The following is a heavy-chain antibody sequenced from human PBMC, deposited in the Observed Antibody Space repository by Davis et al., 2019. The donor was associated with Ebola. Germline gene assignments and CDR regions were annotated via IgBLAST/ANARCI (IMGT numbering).Heavy chain of an antibody. V-gene: IGHV3-30*02. CDR2: VRYDGTKH. D-gene: IGHD2-15*01. J-gene: IGHJ4*02. Sequence: PSGTLSLSCAASGFTLSRHGMHWVRQAPGKGLEWVAHVRYDGTKHAYSDSVKGRFTISRDNSKNTLSLQMTSLRHEDTAVYYCAKGQCNGGNYYFVTYHFDNWGQGTLVTVSS. CDR1: GFTLSRHG. CDR3: AKGQCNGGNYYFVTYHFDN.